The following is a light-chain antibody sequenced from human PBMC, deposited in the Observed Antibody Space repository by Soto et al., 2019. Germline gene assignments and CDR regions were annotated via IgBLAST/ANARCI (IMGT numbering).Light chain of an antibody. J-gene: IGLJ2*01. CDR2: DNN. Sequence: QSVLTQPPSVSAAPGQKVTISCSGSSSNVGNNYVSWYQQLPGTAPKLLIYDNNKRPSGIPDRFSGSKSATSATLDITALQTGDEADYYCGAWDSSLMGVVFGGGTQRPS. V-gene: IGLV1-51*01. CDR1: SSNVGNNY. CDR3: GAWDSSLMGVV.